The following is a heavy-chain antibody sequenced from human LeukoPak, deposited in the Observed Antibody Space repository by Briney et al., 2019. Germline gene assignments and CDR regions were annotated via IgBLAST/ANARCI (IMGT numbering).Heavy chain of an antibody. CDR1: GGSISSYY. D-gene: IGHD5-24*01. CDR3: ARGLEMDRTRGPTFDY. CDR2: IYYSGST. J-gene: IGHJ4*02. Sequence: SETLSLTCTVSGGSISSYYWSWIRQPPGKGLEWIGYIYYSGSTNYNPSLKSRVTISVDTSKNQFSLKLSSVTAADTAVYYCARGLEMDRTRGPTFDYWGQRTLVTVSS. V-gene: IGHV4-59*01.